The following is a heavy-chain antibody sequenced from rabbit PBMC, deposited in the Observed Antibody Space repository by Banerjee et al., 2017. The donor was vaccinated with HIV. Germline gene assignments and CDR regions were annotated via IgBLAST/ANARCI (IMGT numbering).Heavy chain of an antibody. CDR2: INVLTTKA. Sequence: QEQLVESGGGLVKPEGSLKLSCTASGFSFSNKAVMCWVRQAPGKGLEWIACINVLTTKAVYASWAKGRCTFSKTASTTVTLQLTRLTAADTATYFCARDLTSVIGWNFAWWGQGTLVTVS. J-gene: IGHJ3*01. V-gene: IGHV1S45*01. CDR3: ARDLTSVIGWNFAW. CDR1: GFSFSNKAV. D-gene: IGHD1-1*01.